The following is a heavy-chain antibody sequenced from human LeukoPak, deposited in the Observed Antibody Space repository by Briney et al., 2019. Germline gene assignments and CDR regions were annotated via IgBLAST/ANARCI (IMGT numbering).Heavy chain of an antibody. CDR1: GFTFSSDS. CDR3: ARYRSGYYFDY. V-gene: IGHV3-48*01. J-gene: IGHJ4*02. Sequence: GGSLRLSCAASGFTFSSDSMNWVRQAPGKGLEWVSYISSSSSTIYYADSVKGRFTISRDNAKNSLYLQMNSLRAEDTAVYYCARYRSGYYFDYWGQGTLVTVSS. D-gene: IGHD3-10*01. CDR2: ISSSSSTI.